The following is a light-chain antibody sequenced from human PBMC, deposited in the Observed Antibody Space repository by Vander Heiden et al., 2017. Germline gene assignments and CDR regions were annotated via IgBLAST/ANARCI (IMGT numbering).Light chain of an antibody. CDR3: QSYDSSLSGSVV. Sequence: QSVLTQPPSVSGAPGQRVTISCTGSSSNIGAGSAVHWYQQLPGTAPQLLIYGISNRPSGVPDRFSGSKSGTSASLAITGLQAEDEADYYCQSYDSSLSGSVVFGGGTKLTVL. V-gene: IGLV1-40*01. J-gene: IGLJ2*01. CDR2: GIS. CDR1: SSNIGAGSA.